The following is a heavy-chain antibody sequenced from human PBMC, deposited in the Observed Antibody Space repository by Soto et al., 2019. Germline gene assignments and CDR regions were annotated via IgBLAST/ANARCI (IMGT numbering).Heavy chain of an antibody. CDR3: ARHRIEVAGTYVFWFDP. CDR1: GYTFTSYG. V-gene: IGHV1-18*01. J-gene: IGHJ5*02. CDR2: ISAYNGNT. Sequence: GASVKVSCKASGYTFTSYGISWVRQAPGQGLEWMGWISAYNGNTNYAQKLQGRVTMTTDTSTSTAYMELRSLRSDDTAVYYCARHRIEVAGTYVFWFDPWGQGTLVTVS. D-gene: IGHD6-19*01.